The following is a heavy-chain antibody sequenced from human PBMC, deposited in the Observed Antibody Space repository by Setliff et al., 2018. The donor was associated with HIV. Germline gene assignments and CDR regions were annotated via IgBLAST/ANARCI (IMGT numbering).Heavy chain of an antibody. CDR3: TRNLYYYASGIHFGVY. CDR1: GYTFTTYH. Sequence: ASVKVSCKASGYTFTTYHMHWLRQAPGRGLEWMGIINPKNRSTTYAQRFQDRVTMTSDTSTNTFYMELSSLKSEDTAVYYCTRNLYYYASGIHFGVYWGQGTPGTVSS. J-gene: IGHJ4*02. V-gene: IGHV1-46*01. CDR2: INPKNRST. D-gene: IGHD3-10*01.